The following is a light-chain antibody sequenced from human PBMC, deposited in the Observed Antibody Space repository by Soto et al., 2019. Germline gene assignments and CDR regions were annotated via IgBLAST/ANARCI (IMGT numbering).Light chain of an antibody. CDR1: QYINTR. Sequence: EIVLTQSPATLSSFPWDRVTLSCRASQYINTRLAWYQHRPGQAPRLLMYQTSIRAAGIQARFSSSGSGTDFPLTVRDVQPENSALYYCRQRQSWPRTFGQGTKVDI. CDR3: RQRQSWPRT. V-gene: IGKV3-11*01. J-gene: IGKJ1*01. CDR2: QTS.